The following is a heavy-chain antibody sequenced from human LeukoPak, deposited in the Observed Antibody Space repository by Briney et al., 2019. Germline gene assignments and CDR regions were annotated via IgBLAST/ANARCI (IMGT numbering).Heavy chain of an antibody. D-gene: IGHD1-26*01. Sequence: GGSLRLSCAASGFTVSSNYMTWVRQAPGKGLEWVSVIYSGGSTYYADSVKGRFTISRDNSKSTLYLQMNSLRAEDTAVYYCARIVAGGAFDIWGQGTMVTVSS. CDR3: ARIVAGGAFDI. CDR1: GFTVSSNY. V-gene: IGHV3-66*01. J-gene: IGHJ3*02. CDR2: IYSGGST.